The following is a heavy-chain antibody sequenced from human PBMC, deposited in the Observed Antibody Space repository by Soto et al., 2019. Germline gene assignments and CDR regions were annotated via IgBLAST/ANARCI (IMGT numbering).Heavy chain of an antibody. CDR2: IYYSGST. Sequence: SETLSLTCTVSGGSISSSSYYWGWIRQPPGKGLEWIGSIYYSGSTYYNPSLKSRVTISVDTSKNQFSLKLSSVTAADTAVYYCARHEATMIVVGTNNWFDPWGQGTLVTVSS. CDR1: GGSISSSSYY. V-gene: IGHV4-39*01. J-gene: IGHJ5*02. D-gene: IGHD3-22*01. CDR3: ARHEATMIVVGTNNWFDP.